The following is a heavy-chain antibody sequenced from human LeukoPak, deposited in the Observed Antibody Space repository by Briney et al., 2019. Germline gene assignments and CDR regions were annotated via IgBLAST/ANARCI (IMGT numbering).Heavy chain of an antibody. V-gene: IGHV3-7*01. CDR3: ARPGLGDAFDI. D-gene: IGHD2-15*01. CDR1: GFSFSNYW. CDR2: IKPDGSEK. J-gene: IGHJ3*02. Sequence: GSLRLSCAASGFSFSNYWMSWVRQAPGKGLEWVANIKPDGSEKHHVDSVKGRFTISRDNAKNSVYLQMNRLRAEDMAVYYCARPGLGDAFDIWGQGTVVTVSS.